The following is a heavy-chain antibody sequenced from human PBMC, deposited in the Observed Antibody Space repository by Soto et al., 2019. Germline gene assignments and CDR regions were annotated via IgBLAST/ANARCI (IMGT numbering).Heavy chain of an antibody. D-gene: IGHD3-22*01. J-gene: IGHJ1*01. CDR2: ISGSGERT. CDR3: AKGPHSSGYRPAEYFQH. CDR1: GFTFSSYA. Sequence: PGGSLRLSCEASGFTFSSYAMNWVRQAPGRGLEWVSAISGSGERTYYADSVKGRFTISRDDSKNTLYLQMNSLRAEDTAVYYCAKGPHSSGYRPAEYFQHWGQGTLVTVSS. V-gene: IGHV3-23*01.